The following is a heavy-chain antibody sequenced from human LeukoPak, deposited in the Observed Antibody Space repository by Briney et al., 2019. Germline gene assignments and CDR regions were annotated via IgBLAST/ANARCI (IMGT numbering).Heavy chain of an antibody. V-gene: IGHV4-34*01. CDR2: VNHSGST. Sequence: SETLTLTCAVYGGSFSGHYWSWIRQPPGKGLEWIGEVNHSGSTHYNPSLKSRATMSVDTSKNQFSLKLSSVTAADMAVYYCSSPPLDAFDIWGQGTMVTVSS. J-gene: IGHJ3*02. CDR3: SSPPLDAFDI. CDR1: GGSFSGHY.